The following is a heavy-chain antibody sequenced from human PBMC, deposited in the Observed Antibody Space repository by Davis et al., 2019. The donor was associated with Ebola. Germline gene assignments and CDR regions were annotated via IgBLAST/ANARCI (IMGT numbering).Heavy chain of an antibody. CDR1: GLAFRRHA. D-gene: IGHD2-21*01. J-gene: IGHJ6*02. Sequence: PGGSLRLSCAASGLAFRRHALSWVRQAPGKGLEWVSGIGSSSNGRHYADSVKGRFTISRDDSKNTVYLQMNNLRAEDTAVYYCAKDLLWWSASDVWGQGTTVTVSS. CDR2: IGSSSNGR. V-gene: IGHV3-23*05. CDR3: AKDLLWWSASDV.